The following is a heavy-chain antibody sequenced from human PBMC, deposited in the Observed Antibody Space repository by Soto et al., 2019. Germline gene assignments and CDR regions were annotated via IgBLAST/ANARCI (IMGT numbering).Heavy chain of an antibody. Sequence: SETLSLSCSVSGYSVTSSDYYWAWIRQPPGKGLEWIGSMFYSGLTYYNPSLKSRVTLSVDTSKNQFSVRLNSVTAADTAVYYCAPLSVSLSGPYGIHVWGQGTTVTVSS. CDR3: APLSVSLSGPYGIHV. CDR1: GYSVTSSDYY. D-gene: IGHD2-15*01. CDR2: MFYSGLT. V-gene: IGHV4-39*01. J-gene: IGHJ6*02.